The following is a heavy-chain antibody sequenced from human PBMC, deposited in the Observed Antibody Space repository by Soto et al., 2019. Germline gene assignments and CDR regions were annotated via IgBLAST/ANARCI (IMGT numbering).Heavy chain of an antibody. D-gene: IGHD6-13*01. J-gene: IGHJ4*02. Sequence: QVQLVESGGGVVQPGRSLRLSCAASGFTFSSYGMHWVRQAPGKGLEWVAVIWYDGSNKYYADSVKGRCTISRDNSKNTLYLQMTGLRAEDTAVYYCARDYEQQLVLDYWGQGTLVTVSS. CDR2: IWYDGSNK. CDR1: GFTFSSYG. V-gene: IGHV3-33*01. CDR3: ARDYEQQLVLDY.